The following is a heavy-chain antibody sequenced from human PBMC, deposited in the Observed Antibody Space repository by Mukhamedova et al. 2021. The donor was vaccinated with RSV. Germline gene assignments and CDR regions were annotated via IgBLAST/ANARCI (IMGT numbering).Heavy chain of an antibody. CDR2: YTGNNK. D-gene: IGHD1-26*01. Sequence: YTGNNKYYADSVKGRFTISRDNSKNTLYLQMDGLRGEDTAVYSCARESYGNNYFDYWGQGALVTVSS. CDR3: ARESYGNNYFDY. J-gene: IGHJ4*02. V-gene: IGHV3-30*01.